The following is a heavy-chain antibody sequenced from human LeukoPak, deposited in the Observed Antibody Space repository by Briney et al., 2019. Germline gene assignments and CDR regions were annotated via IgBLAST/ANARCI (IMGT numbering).Heavy chain of an antibody. CDR1: GFTFSSYE. J-gene: IGHJ4*02. V-gene: IGHV3-48*03. D-gene: IGHD3-16*01. Sequence: GGSLRLSCAASGFTFSSYEMNWVRQAPGKGLEWVSYISDSGSTKYYADSVKGRFTISRDNAKNSLYLQMNSLRAEDTAVYYCVLAVWESFDYWGQGTLVTVSS. CDR2: ISDSGSTK. CDR3: VLAVWESFDY.